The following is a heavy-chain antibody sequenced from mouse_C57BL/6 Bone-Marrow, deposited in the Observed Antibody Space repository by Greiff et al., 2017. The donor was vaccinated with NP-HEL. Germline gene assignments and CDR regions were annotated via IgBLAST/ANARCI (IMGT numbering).Heavy chain of an antibody. CDR1: GYTFTSYW. Sequence: QVQLQQPGTELVKPGASVKLSCKASGYTFTSYWMHWVKQRPGQGLEWIGNINPSNGGTNYNEKFKSKATLTVDKSSSTAYMQLSSLTSDDSAVYYCARIYYGSSYPYWYFDVWGTGTTVTVSS. CDR3: ARIYYGSSYPYWYFDV. J-gene: IGHJ1*03. CDR2: INPSNGGT. D-gene: IGHD1-1*01. V-gene: IGHV1-53*01.